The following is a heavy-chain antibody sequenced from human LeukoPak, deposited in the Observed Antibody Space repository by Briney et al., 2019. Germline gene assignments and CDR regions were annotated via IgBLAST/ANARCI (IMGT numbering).Heavy chain of an antibody. V-gene: IGHV4-59*08. CDR3: ARQGGYIAPLAL. D-gene: IGHD6-13*01. J-gene: IGHJ4*02. CDR1: GGSISSYY. Sequence: KPSETLSLTCTVSGGSISSYYWSWIRQPPGKGLEWIGYISYSGNTNYNPSLKSRVTISVDTSKYQFSLKLTSVTAADTAVYYCARQGGYIAPLALWGQGTLVTVSA. CDR2: ISYSGNT.